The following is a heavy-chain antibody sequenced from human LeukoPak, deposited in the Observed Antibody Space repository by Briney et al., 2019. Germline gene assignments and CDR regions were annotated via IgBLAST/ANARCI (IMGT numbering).Heavy chain of an antibody. V-gene: IGHV1-8*03. CDR3: ARGLRITIFGVVITNDAFDI. CDR2: MNPNSGNT. Sequence: GASVKVSCKASGYTFTSYDINWVRQATGQGLEWMGWMNPNSGNTGYAQKFQGRVTITRNTSISTAYMELSSLRSEDTAVYYCARGLRITIFGVVITNDAFDIWGQGTMVTVSS. D-gene: IGHD3-3*01. CDR1: GYTFTSYD. J-gene: IGHJ3*02.